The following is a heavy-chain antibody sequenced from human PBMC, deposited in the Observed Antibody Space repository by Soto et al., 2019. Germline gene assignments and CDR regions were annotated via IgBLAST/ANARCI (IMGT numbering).Heavy chain of an antibody. CDR1: GFTFSNYG. D-gene: IGHD4-17*01. V-gene: IGHV3-33*01. CDR2: IWYEGSSK. CDR3: ARGVDYGDYAIDY. Sequence: GGSLRLSCAASGFTFSNYGMHWVRKAPGKGLGWVAVIWYEGSSKYYADSVKGRFTVSIDNSKNTAYLQMNSLRADDTAVYYCARGVDYGDYAIDYWGQGTLVTVCS. J-gene: IGHJ4*02.